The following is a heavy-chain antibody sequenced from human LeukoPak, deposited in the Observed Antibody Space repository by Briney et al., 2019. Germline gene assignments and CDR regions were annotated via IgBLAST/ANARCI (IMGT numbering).Heavy chain of an antibody. V-gene: IGHV3-7*01. D-gene: IGHD5-12*01. Sequence: GGSLRLSCAASGFTFSNYWMGWVRQAPGKGLEWVANIKQDGSEIYYVDSVKGRFTISRDTAKDSLYLQMNSLRAEDTAVYYCASGGYSGYDYGRWGQGTLVTVSS. J-gene: IGHJ4*02. CDR2: IKQDGSEI. CDR1: GFTFSNYW. CDR3: ASGGYSGYDYGR.